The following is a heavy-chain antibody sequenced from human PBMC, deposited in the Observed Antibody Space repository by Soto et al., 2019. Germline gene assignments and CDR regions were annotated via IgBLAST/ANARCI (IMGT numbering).Heavy chain of an antibody. D-gene: IGHD3-16*01. CDR2: INTYNGNT. J-gene: IGHJ6*01. V-gene: IGHV1-18*01. CDR3: AMVDVYVTPSPQDV. Sequence: QVQLVQSGAEVKNPGASVKVSCKASGYTFTRYGIGWARQAPGQGLEWMGWINTYNGNTNYAQNVQGRVTLTTDTSTSTAYMELMSLRSNYTAIYYCAMVDVYVTPSPQDVWGQGTTVIVSS. CDR1: GYTFTRYG.